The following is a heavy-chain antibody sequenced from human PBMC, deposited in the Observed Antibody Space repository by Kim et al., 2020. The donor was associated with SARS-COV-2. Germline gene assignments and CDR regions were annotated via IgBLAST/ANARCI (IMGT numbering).Heavy chain of an antibody. V-gene: IGHV3-15*01. J-gene: IGHJ6*02. D-gene: IGHD1-26*01. CDR2: IKSKTDGGTT. CDR1: GFTFSNAW. Sequence: GGSLRLSCAASGFTFSNAWMSWVRQAPGKGLEWVGRIKSKTDGGTTDYAAPVKGRFTISRDDSKNTLYLQMISLKTEDTAVYYCTTPAYSGSYYGYYYYGMDICGQGTTVTVSS. CDR3: TTPAYSGSYYGYYYYGMDI.